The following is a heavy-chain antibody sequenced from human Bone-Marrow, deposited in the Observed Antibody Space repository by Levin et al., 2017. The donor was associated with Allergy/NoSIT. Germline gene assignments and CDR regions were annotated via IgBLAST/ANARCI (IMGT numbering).Heavy chain of an antibody. V-gene: IGHV4-30-2*01. J-gene: IGHJ4*02. CDR2: IYHSGST. CDR1: GGSISSGGYS. Sequence: SQTLSLPCAVSGGSISSGGYSWSWIRQPPGKGLEWIGYIYHSGSTYYNPSLKSRVTISVDRSKNQFSLKLSSVTAADTAVYYCARDHYSGSFYFDYWGQGTLVTVSS. D-gene: IGHD1-26*01. CDR3: ARDHYSGSFYFDY.